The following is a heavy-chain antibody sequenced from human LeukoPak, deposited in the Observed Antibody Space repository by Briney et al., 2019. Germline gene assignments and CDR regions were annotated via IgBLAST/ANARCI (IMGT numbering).Heavy chain of an antibody. CDR2: INPNSGGT. CDR3: ARGIYDILTGLRFDP. Sequence: ASVKVSCKASGYTFTGYYMHWVRQAPGQGLEWMGWINPNSGGTNYAQKFQGRVTMTRDTSINTAYMELSRLRSDDTAVYYCARGIYDILTGLRFDPWGQGTLVTVSS. CDR1: GYTFTGYY. D-gene: IGHD3-9*01. J-gene: IGHJ5*02. V-gene: IGHV1-2*02.